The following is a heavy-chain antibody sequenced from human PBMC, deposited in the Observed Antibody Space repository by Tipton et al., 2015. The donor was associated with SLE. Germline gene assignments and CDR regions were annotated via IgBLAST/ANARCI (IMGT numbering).Heavy chain of an antibody. CDR2: VSYGGTT. CDR3: ATYAGRV. D-gene: IGHD2-2*01. J-gene: IGHJ4*02. Sequence: TLSLTCTVSGDSTSSYYWSWIRQPPGKGLEWIGYVSYGGTTNYHPSLQSRVTMSLDTSKKQLSLTLRSVTAADTAIYYCATYAGRVWGQGTLVTVSS. V-gene: IGHV4-59*01. CDR1: GDSTSSYY.